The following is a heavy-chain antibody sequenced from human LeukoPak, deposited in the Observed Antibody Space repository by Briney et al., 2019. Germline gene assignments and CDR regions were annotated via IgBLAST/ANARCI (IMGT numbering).Heavy chain of an antibody. CDR3: AKKVGAAAGATPVDY. V-gene: IGHV3-7*03. CDR2: IKLDGSEK. CDR1: GFTFGKYW. Sequence: GGSLRLSCVASGFTFGKYWMSWVRQAPGKGLEWVANIKLDGSEKNYVDSVKGRFTISRDNTKNSLYLQMNSLRVEDTAVFYCAKKVGAAAGATPVDYWGQGTLVTVSS. D-gene: IGHD6-13*01. J-gene: IGHJ4*02.